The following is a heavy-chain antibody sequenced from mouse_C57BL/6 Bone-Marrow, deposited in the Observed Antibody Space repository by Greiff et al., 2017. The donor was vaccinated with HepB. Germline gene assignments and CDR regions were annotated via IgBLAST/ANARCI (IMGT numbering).Heavy chain of an antibody. J-gene: IGHJ1*03. CDR3: ARDRDYGYFDV. Sequence: EVKLQESGGGLVKPGGSLKLSCAASGFTFSSYAMSWVRQTPEKRLEWVATISDGGSYTYYPDNVKGRFTISRDNAKNNLYLQMSHLKSEDTAMYYCARDRDYGYFDVWGTGTTVTVSS. CDR1: GFTFSSYA. V-gene: IGHV5-4*01. CDR2: ISDGGSYT.